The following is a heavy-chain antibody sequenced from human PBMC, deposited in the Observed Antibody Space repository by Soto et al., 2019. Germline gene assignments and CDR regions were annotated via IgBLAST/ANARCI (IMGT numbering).Heavy chain of an antibody. CDR3: ARELGFDAVARMDV. CDR2: ISSSSSSI. J-gene: IGHJ6*02. D-gene: IGHD6-19*01. CDR1: GVTFSSYS. V-gene: IGHV3-48*01. Sequence: EVQLVESGGGLVQPGGSLRLSCTASGVTFSSYSMVWFRQRPGKGLEWVSYISSSSSSIYYPDSVKGRFSTSRDNAKNSTSLQMNSLRVEDTGVYYCARELGFDAVARMDVWGQGTTVTVSS.